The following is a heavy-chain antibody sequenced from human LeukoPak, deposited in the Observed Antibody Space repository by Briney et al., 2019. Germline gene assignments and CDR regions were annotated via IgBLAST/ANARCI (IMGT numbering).Heavy chain of an antibody. V-gene: IGHV4-59*01. CDR1: GGSFSGYY. J-gene: IGHJ4*02. D-gene: IGHD5-12*01. Sequence: PSETLSLTCAVCGGSFSGYYWSWIRQPPGKGLEWIGHIYYSGSTNYNPSLKRRVTISVDRSKNQFFLRLNSMTAADTAIYHCARGSIVATIPTDWGQGTRVTVSS. CDR2: IYYSGST. CDR3: ARGSIVATIPTD.